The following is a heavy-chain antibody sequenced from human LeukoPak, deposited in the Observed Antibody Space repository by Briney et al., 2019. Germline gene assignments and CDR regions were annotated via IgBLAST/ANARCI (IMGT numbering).Heavy chain of an antibody. D-gene: IGHD3-16*01. CDR3: ARVWGLYGMDV. J-gene: IGHJ6*02. CDR1: GFSFSDYY. V-gene: IGHV3-11*06. Sequence: TGGSLRLSCAASGFSFSDYYMSWLRQAPGKGLEWISYISSSYTHTNYADSVKGRFTISRDNSKNTLYLQMNSLRAEDTAVYYCARVWGLYGMDVWGQGTTVTVSS. CDR2: ISSSYTHT.